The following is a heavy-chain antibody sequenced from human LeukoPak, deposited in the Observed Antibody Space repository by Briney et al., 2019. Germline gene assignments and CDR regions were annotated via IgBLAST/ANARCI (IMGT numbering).Heavy chain of an antibody. J-gene: IGHJ4*02. CDR2: IYYSGST. D-gene: IGHD3-3*01. V-gene: IGHV4-39*01. CDR3: ATTIFGVVIVTY. Sequence: SETLSLTCTVSGGSISSSSYYWGWIRQPPGKGLEWIGSIYYSGSTYYNPSLKSRVTISVDTSKNQFSLKLSSVTAADTAVYYCATTIFGVVIVTYWGQGTLVTVSS. CDR1: GGSISSSSYY.